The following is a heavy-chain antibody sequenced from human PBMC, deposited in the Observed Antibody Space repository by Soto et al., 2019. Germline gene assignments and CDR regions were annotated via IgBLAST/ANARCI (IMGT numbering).Heavy chain of an antibody. Sequence: GSGPTLVNPTQTLTLTCTFSGFSLSTSGVGVGWIRQPPGKALEWLALIYWNDDKRYSPSLKSRLTITKDTSKNQVVLTMTNMDPVDTATYYCARDTISPPLYYFDYWGQGTLVTVSS. J-gene: IGHJ4*02. CDR3: ARDTISPPLYYFDY. V-gene: IGHV2-5*01. D-gene: IGHD2-21*01. CDR1: GFSLSTSGVG. CDR2: IYWNDDK.